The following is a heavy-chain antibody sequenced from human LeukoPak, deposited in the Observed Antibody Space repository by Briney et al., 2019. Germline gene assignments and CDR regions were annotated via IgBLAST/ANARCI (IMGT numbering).Heavy chain of an antibody. D-gene: IGHD2-2*01. CDR3: AKASIVVVPAAIFD. Sequence: GGSLRLSCAASGFTFSDYYMSWIRQAPGKGLEWVSYISSSGSTTYYADSVKGRFTISRDNAKNSLYLQMNSLRAEDTAVYYCAKASIVVVPAAIFDWGQGTLVTVSS. J-gene: IGHJ4*02. CDR1: GFTFSDYY. V-gene: IGHV3-11*01. CDR2: ISSSGSTT.